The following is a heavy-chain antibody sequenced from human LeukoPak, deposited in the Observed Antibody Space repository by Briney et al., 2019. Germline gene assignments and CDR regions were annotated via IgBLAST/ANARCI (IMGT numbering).Heavy chain of an antibody. J-gene: IGHJ4*02. D-gene: IGHD5-24*01. Sequence: SETLSLTCAVSGGSFSGYYWSWIRQPPGKGLEWIGEINHSGSTNYNPSLKSRVTISVDTSKNQFSLKLSSVTAADTAVYYCAREGVEMATITGFDYWGQGTLVTVSS. CDR1: GGSFSGYY. V-gene: IGHV4-34*01. CDR3: AREGVEMATITGFDY. CDR2: INHSGST.